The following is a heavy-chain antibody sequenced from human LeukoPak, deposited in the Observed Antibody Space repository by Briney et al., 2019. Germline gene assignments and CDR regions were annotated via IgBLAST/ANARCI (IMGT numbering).Heavy chain of an antibody. CDR3: ARVYAGYSYGNNWYFDL. D-gene: IGHD5-18*01. V-gene: IGHV1-69*13. CDR1: GGTFSSYA. CDR2: IIPIFGTA. J-gene: IGHJ2*01. Sequence: ASVKVSCKASGGTFSSYAISWVRQAPGRGLEWMGGIIPIFGTANYAQKFQGRVTITADESTSTAYMELSSLRSEDTAVYYCARVYAGYSYGNNWYFDLWGRGTLVTVSS.